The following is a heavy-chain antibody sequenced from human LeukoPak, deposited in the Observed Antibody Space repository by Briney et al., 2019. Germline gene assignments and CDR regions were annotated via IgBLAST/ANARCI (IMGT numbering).Heavy chain of an antibody. D-gene: IGHD5-12*01. V-gene: IGHV3-30-3*01. CDR1: GFTFSSYA. J-gene: IGHJ4*02. CDR2: ISYDGSNK. CDR3: ARASYSAYELV. Sequence: PGRSLRLSCAASGFTFSSYAMHWVRQAPGKGLEWVAVISYDGSNKYYADSVKGRFTISRDNSKNTLFLQMDSLRAEDTAVYYCARASYSAYELVWGQGTLVTVSS.